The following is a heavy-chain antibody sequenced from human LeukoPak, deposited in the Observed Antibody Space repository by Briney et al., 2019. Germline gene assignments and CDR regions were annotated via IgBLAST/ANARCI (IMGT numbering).Heavy chain of an antibody. CDR1: RFTFDDYA. CDR3: AKGFRNDYGDPTPFWFDP. J-gene: IGHJ5*02. Sequence: GGSLRLSCAASRFTFDDYAMHWVRQVPGKGLEWVSGISWNRGNIGYADSVKGRFIISRDNAKNSLYLQMNSLRTEDTALYYCAKGFRNDYGDPTPFWFDPWGQGTLVTVSS. CDR2: ISWNRGNI. D-gene: IGHD4-17*01. V-gene: IGHV3-9*01.